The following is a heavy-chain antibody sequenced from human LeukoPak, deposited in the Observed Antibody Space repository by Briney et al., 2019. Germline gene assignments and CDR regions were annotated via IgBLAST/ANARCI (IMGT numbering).Heavy chain of an antibody. CDR1: GFIVSSNY. Sequence: GGSLRLSCAASGFIVSSNYMSWIRQAPGKGLEWLSCISGSGSAIYYAGSVEGRFTISRDNAKNSLYLQMNSLRVEDTAVYYCARDVYSGSSGAIWFDPWGQGTLVTVSS. CDR3: ARDVYSGSSGAIWFDP. CDR2: ISGSGSAI. J-gene: IGHJ5*02. V-gene: IGHV3-11*04. D-gene: IGHD5-12*01.